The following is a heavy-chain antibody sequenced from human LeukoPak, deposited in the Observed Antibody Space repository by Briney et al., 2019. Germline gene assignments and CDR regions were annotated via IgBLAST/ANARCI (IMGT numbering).Heavy chain of an antibody. J-gene: IGHJ4*02. CDR2: VSGSGGGT. D-gene: IGHD2-15*01. Sequence: GGSLRLSCAASGFTFSSYSMNWVRQAPGKGLEWVSGVSGSGGGTYYADSVKGRFAISRDNSKNTLSLQMNSLRAEDTAAYYCARSGGTYYFDCWGQGTLVTVSS. CDR1: GFTFSSYS. CDR3: ARSGGTYYFDC. V-gene: IGHV3-23*01.